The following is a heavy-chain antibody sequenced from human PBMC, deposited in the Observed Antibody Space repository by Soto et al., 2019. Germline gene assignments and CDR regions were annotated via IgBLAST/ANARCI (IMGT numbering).Heavy chain of an antibody. V-gene: IGHV4-61*01. CDR2: VYYSGTT. J-gene: IGHJ4*02. CDR3: ARTTAVPNTLRSRYFFDY. Sequence: PSETLSLTCSVSCGSVSNKTYYWSWIRQPPGKRLEWIGHVYYSGTTNYNPSLKSRVTISVDLSKNQFSLRLSSVTTADTALYYCARTTAVPNTLRSRYFFDYWGQGTLVTVSS. CDR1: CGSVSNKTYY. D-gene: IGHD4-17*01.